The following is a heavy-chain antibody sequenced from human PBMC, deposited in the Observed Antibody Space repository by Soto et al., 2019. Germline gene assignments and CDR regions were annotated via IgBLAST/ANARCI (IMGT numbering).Heavy chain of an antibody. Sequence: PETLPHPKAVSGYITSRGYYWGCSRQLPGKGLEWIGSIYHSGSTYYNPSLKSRGTISVDTSKNQFSLQLSSGTAADTAVYYCARAPHCLCYCYY. V-gene: IGHV4-38-2*01. J-gene: IGHJ6*01. CDR2: IYHSGST. CDR1: GYITSRGYY. CDR3: ARAPHCLCYCYY. D-gene: IGHD2-15*01.